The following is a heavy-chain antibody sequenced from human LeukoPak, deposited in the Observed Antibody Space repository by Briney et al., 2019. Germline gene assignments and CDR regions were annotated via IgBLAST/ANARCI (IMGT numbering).Heavy chain of an antibody. Sequence: TGGSLRLSCAASGFTFSSYWMSWVRQAPGKGLEWVANIKQDGGEIYYVDSVKGRFTISRDNAKNSLYLQMNSLRAEDTAVYYCAELGITMIGGVWGKGTTVTISS. CDR1: GFTFSSYW. CDR3: AELGITMIGGV. V-gene: IGHV3-7*01. CDR2: IKQDGGEI. D-gene: IGHD3-10*02. J-gene: IGHJ6*04.